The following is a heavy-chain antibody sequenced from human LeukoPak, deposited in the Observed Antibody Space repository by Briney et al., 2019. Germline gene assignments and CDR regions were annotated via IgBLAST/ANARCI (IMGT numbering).Heavy chain of an antibody. V-gene: IGHV3-21*01. CDR1: GFTFSSYS. CDR2: ISSSSSYI. D-gene: IGHD6-13*01. CDR3: ARDEGSSWLYYYGMDV. Sequence: PGGSLRLFCAASGFTFSSYSMNWVRQAPGKGLEWVSSISSSSSYIYYADSVKGRFTISRDNAKNSLYLQMNSLRAEDTAVYYCARDEGSSWLYYYGMDVWGQGTTVTVSS. J-gene: IGHJ6*02.